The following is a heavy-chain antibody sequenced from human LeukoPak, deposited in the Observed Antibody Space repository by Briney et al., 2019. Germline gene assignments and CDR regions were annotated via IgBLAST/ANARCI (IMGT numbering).Heavy chain of an antibody. CDR1: GFTFSSYG. CDR3: AKDRSAARPTYYFDY. CDR2: ISYDGSNK. Sequence: GRSLRLSCAASGFTFSSYGMHWVRQAPGKGLEWVAVISYDGSNKYYADSVKRRFTISRDNSKNTLYLQMNSLRAEDTAVYYCAKDRSAARPTYYFDYWGQGTLVTVSS. J-gene: IGHJ4*02. D-gene: IGHD6-6*01. V-gene: IGHV3-30*18.